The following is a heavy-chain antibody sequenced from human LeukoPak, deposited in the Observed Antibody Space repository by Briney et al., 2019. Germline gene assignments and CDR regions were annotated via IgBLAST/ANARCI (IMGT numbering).Heavy chain of an antibody. J-gene: IGHJ4*02. V-gene: IGHV3-30-3*01. Sequence: GGSLRLSCAASGLTFSSYAMHWVPQAPGKGLEWVAVISYDGSNKYYADSVKGRFTISRDNSKNTLYLQMNSLRAEDTAVYYCARDVLYCSSTSCQNSPLDYWGQGTLVTVSS. CDR1: GLTFSSYA. D-gene: IGHD2-2*01. CDR2: ISYDGSNK. CDR3: ARDVLYCSSTSCQNSPLDY.